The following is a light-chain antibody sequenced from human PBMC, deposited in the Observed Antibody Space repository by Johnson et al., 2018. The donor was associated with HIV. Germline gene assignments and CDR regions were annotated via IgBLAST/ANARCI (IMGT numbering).Light chain of an antibody. CDR3: GTWDNSLSVFV. V-gene: IGLV1-51*02. CDR1: SSNIGNNY. J-gene: IGLJ1*01. Sequence: QSVLTQPPSVSAAPGQKVTISCSGSSSNIGNNYVSWYQQLPGTAPKLLIYENNKRPSGIPDRFSGSKSATSATLGITGLQTGDDADYYCGTWDNSLSVFVFGTGTKVTVL. CDR2: ENN.